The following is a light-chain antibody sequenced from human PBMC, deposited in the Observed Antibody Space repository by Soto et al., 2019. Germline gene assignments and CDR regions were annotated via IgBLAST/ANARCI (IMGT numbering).Light chain of an antibody. CDR2: RNY. CDR3: AALYDSLRAVV. Sequence: QSVLAQSPSESATPGQSVTISCSGSWSNIGRHAVNWYQQVTGTAPTLLIVRNYQRPSGVPDRFSGSKSGTSASLAISGPQSEDEADYYCAALYDSLRAVVLGGCTKLTVL. J-gene: IGLJ2*01. CDR1: WSNIGRHA. V-gene: IGLV1-44*01.